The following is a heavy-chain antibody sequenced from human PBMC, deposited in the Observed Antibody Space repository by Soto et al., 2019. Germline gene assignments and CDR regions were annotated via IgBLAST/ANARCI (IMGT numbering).Heavy chain of an antibody. CDR3: TRHDSNYDFWSGSPPRYGMDV. Sequence: ASVKVSCKASGYTFTRSGISWVRQAPGQGLEWLGWINPDNGNTNYAQHLQGRVSLTTDTSTSTAYMDLRSLRSDDTAVYYCTRHDSNYDFWSGSPPRYGMDVWGQGTTVTV. D-gene: IGHD3-3*01. J-gene: IGHJ6*02. CDR2: INPDNGNT. CDR1: GYTFTRSG. V-gene: IGHV1-18*01.